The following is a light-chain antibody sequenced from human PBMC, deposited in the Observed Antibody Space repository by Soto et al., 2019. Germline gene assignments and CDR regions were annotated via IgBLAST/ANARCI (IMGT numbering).Light chain of an antibody. CDR2: GAS. Sequence: DIQMTQPPSSLSASVGDRVTITWTVSQGISKHVDWYQQKPGKVPKLLIYGASSLQSGVPSRFSGSGSGTDFTFTISSLQSEDIAVYYCQQYDNWPPVTFGGGTKVDNK. V-gene: IGKV1-27*01. CDR1: QGISKH. J-gene: IGKJ4*01. CDR3: QQYDNWPPVT.